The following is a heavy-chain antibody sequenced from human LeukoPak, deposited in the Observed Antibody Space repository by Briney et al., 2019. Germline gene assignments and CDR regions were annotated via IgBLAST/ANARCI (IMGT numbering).Heavy chain of an antibody. CDR1: GFTFSNNA. Sequence: PGGSLRLSCAASGFTFSNNAIHWVRQAPGKGLECVAVISNDGSDKYYADSVKGRFIISRDNSENTLYLQMNSLRAEDTAVYYCAKVPVVPHMSQAYWGQGTLVTVSS. V-gene: IGHV3-30*04. CDR2: ISNDGSDK. CDR3: AKVPVVPHMSQAY. D-gene: IGHD3-22*01. J-gene: IGHJ4*02.